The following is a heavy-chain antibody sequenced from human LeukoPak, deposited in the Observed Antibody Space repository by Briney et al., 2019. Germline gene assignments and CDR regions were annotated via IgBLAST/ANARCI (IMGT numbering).Heavy chain of an antibody. CDR3: ARGAAAGTYYFDY. D-gene: IGHD6-13*01. CDR2: ISSNGGST. V-gene: IGHV3-64*01. Sequence: PGGSLRLXCAASGFTFSSYAMHWVRQAPGKGLEYVSAISSNGGSTYYANSVKGRFTISRDNSKNTLYLQMGSLRAEDMAVYYCARGAAAGTYYFDYWGQGTLVTVSS. J-gene: IGHJ4*02. CDR1: GFTFSSYA.